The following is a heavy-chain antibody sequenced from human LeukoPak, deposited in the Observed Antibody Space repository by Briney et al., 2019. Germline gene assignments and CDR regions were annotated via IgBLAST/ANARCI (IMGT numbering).Heavy chain of an antibody. J-gene: IGHJ4*02. Sequence: SEKVSCKASGGTFSSYAISWVRQAPGQGLEWMGGIIPIFGTANYAQKFQGRVTMTRDTSTSTVYMELRSLRSKDTAVYYCARDADDSSGYSNFDYWGQGTLVTVSS. CDR2: IIPIFGTA. CDR3: ARDADDSSGYSNFDY. D-gene: IGHD3-22*01. V-gene: IGHV1-69*05. CDR1: GGTFSSYA.